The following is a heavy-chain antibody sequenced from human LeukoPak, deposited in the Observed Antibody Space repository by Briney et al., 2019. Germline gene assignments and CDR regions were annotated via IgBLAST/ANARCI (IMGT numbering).Heavy chain of an antibody. Sequence: GGSLRLSCAASGFTFSSYAMHWVRQAPGKGLEWVAVISYDGSNKYYADSVKGRFTISRDNSKNTLYLQMNSLRAEDTAVYYCARDIGYDYWGQGTLVTVSS. J-gene: IGHJ4*02. V-gene: IGHV3-30-3*01. CDR3: ARDIGYDY. CDR2: ISYDGSNK. CDR1: GFTFSSYA. D-gene: IGHD1-26*01.